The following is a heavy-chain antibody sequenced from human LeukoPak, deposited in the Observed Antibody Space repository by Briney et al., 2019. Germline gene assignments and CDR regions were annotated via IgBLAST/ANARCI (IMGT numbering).Heavy chain of an antibody. CDR2: MYYSGST. J-gene: IGHJ6*04. V-gene: IGHV4-61*01. D-gene: IGHD3-9*01. Sequence: RPSETLSLTCTVSGGSVSSGSYYWSWIRQPPGKGLEWIGYMYYSGSTNYNPSLKSRVTISVDTSKNQFSLKLSSVTAADTAVYYCARTVRYFDWSPPYGMDVWGKGTTVTVSS. CDR3: ARTVRYFDWSPPYGMDV. CDR1: GGSVSSGSYY.